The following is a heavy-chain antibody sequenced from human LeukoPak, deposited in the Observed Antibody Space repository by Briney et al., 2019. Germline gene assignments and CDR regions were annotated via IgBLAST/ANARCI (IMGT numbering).Heavy chain of an antibody. CDR1: GFTFSSYG. CDR2: IWYDGSNK. V-gene: IGHV3-33*01. CDR3: ARDRSGSLDAFDI. D-gene: IGHD1-26*01. Sequence: GGSLRLSCAASGFTFSSYGMHWVRQAPGKGLEWVAVIWYDGSNKYYADSVKGRFTTSRDNSKNTLYLQMNSLRAEDTAVYYCARDRSGSLDAFDIWGQGTMVTVSS. J-gene: IGHJ3*02.